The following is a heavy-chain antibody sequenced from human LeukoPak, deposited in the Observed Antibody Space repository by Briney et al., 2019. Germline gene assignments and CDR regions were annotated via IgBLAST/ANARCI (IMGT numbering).Heavy chain of an antibody. CDR1: GGSISSSSYY. D-gene: IGHD3-10*01. CDR3: ARHGTGPPPYNGYFDY. CDR2: IYYSGST. Sequence: SETLSLTCTVSGGSISSSSYYWGWIRQPPGKGLEWIGSIYYSGSTYYNPSLKSRVTISVDTSKNQFSLKLSSVTAADTAVYYCARHGTGPPPYNGYFDYWGQGTLVTVSS. J-gene: IGHJ4*02. V-gene: IGHV4-39*01.